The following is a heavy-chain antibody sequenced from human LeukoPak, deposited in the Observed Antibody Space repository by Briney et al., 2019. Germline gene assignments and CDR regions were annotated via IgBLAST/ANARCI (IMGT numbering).Heavy chain of an antibody. CDR1: GYSFTNYW. Sequence: GESLKISCKGSGYSFTNYWIGWVRQMPGKGLEWMGMIHPGDSNIRYSPSFQGQVTFSADKSISTAYLQWSSLKASDTAMYYCARRSAAASHYDFDYWGQGTLVTVSS. V-gene: IGHV5-51*01. CDR2: IHPGDSNI. CDR3: ARRSAAASHYDFDY. D-gene: IGHD6-13*01. J-gene: IGHJ4*02.